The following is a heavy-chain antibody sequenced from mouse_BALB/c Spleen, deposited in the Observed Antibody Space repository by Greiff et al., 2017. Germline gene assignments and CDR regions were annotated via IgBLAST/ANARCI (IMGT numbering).Heavy chain of an antibody. CDR3: ARAGGYDYDVAMDY. J-gene: IGHJ4*01. CDR2: ISNLAYSI. V-gene: IGHV5-15*02. D-gene: IGHD2-4*01. CDR1: GFTFSDYG. Sequence: EVQLVESGGGLVQPGGSRKLSCAASGFTFSDYGMAWVRQAPGKGPEWVAFISNLAYSIYYADTVTGRFTISRENAKNTLYLEMSSLRSEDTAMYYCARAGGYDYDVAMDYWGQGTSVTVSS.